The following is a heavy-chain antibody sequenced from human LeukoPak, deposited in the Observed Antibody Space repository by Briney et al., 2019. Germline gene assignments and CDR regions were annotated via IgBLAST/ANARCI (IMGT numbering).Heavy chain of an antibody. CDR3: AKKHCSSTSCYPKYYYYYGMDV. V-gene: IGHV3-30-3*02. D-gene: IGHD2-2*01. CDR1: GFTFSSYA. J-gene: IGHJ6*02. Sequence: GGSLRLSCAASGFTFSSYAMHWVRQAPGKGLEWVAVISYDGSNKYYADSVKGRFTISRDNAKNTLYLQMNSLRAEDTAVYYCAKKHCSSTSCYPKYYYYYGMDVWGQGTTVTVSS. CDR2: ISYDGSNK.